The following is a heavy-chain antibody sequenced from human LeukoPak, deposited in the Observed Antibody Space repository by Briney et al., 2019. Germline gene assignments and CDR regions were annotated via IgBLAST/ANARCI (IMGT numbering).Heavy chain of an antibody. J-gene: IGHJ4*02. Sequence: GGSLRLSCVASGFTFSIQPMIWVRQAPGKGLEWVSAISGSGGSTYYADSVKGRFTISRDNSKNTLYLQMNSLRAEDTAVYYCAKGRGSYPWDYFDYWGQGTLVTVSS. CDR2: ISGSGGST. D-gene: IGHD1-26*01. V-gene: IGHV3-23*01. CDR1: GFTFSIQP. CDR3: AKGRGSYPWDYFDY.